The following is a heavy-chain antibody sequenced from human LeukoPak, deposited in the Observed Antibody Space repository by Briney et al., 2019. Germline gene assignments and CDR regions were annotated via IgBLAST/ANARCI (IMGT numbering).Heavy chain of an antibody. Sequence: GGSLRLSCAASGFTFSSYAMSWVRQAPGKGLEWVSAISGSGGSTYYADSVKGRFTISRDNSKNTLYLQMNSLRAEDTAVYYCAKPLRGGFGELLSWDTDAFDIWGQGTMVTVSS. J-gene: IGHJ3*02. CDR3: AKPLRGGFGELLSWDTDAFDI. CDR2: ISGSGGST. CDR1: GFTFSSYA. D-gene: IGHD3-10*01. V-gene: IGHV3-23*01.